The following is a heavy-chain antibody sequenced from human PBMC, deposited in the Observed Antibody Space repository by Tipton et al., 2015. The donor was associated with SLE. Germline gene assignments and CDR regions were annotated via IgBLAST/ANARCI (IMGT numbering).Heavy chain of an antibody. CDR2: FYIGGSA. CDR1: GFTFSNYA. J-gene: IGHJ1*01. CDR3: AKGGLDYGDYSGVYFQH. D-gene: IGHD4-17*01. V-gene: IGHV3-23*03. Sequence: SLRLSCAASGFTFSNYAMGRVRQAPGKGLEWVSVFYIGGSAYYADSVKGRFTISRDNSKNTLYLQMNSLRADDTAVYYCAKGGLDYGDYSGVYFQHWGQGTLVTVSS.